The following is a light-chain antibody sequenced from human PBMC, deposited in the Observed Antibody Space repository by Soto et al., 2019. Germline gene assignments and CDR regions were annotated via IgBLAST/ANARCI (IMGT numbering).Light chain of an antibody. V-gene: IGLV1-44*01. CDR3: SAWDVSLVV. CDR2: SDN. CDR1: SSNIGTNT. Sequence: QSVLTQPPSASGTPGQRVTISCSGSSSNIGTNTVIWYQQLPGAAPKLLIYSDNQRPSGVPDRFSGSKSGTSASLAISGLQSEYEADYYCSAWDVSLVVFGGVTKLTVL. J-gene: IGLJ2*01.